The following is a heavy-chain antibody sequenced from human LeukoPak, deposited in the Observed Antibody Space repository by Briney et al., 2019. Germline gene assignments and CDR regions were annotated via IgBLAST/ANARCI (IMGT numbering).Heavy chain of an antibody. Sequence: AGGSLRLSCAASGFTFSSYAMSWVRQAPGKGLEWVSAISGSGGSTYYADSVKGRFTISRDNSKNTLYLQMNSLRAEDTAVYYCAKDHYYYDSSGYYSAMDYWGQGTLVTVSS. CDR3: AKDHYYYDSSGYYSAMDY. CDR1: GFTFSSYA. D-gene: IGHD3-22*01. V-gene: IGHV3-23*01. J-gene: IGHJ4*02. CDR2: ISGSGGST.